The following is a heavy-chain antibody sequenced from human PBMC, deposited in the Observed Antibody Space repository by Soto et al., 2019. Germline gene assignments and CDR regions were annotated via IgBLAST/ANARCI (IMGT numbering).Heavy chain of an antibody. CDR3: ARDRLIAARQVSYYYGMDV. J-gene: IGHJ6*02. CDR2: ISSSGSTI. D-gene: IGHD6-6*01. Sequence: KPGGSLRLSCAASGFTFSDYYMSWIRQAPGKGLEWVSYISSSGSTIYYADSVKGRFTISRDNAKNSLYLQMNSLRAEDTAVYYCARDRLIAARQVSYYYGMDVWGQGTTVTVSS. V-gene: IGHV3-11*01. CDR1: GFTFSDYY.